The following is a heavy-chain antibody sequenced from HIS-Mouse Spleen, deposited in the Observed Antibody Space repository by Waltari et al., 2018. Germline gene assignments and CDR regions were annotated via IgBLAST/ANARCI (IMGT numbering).Heavy chain of an antibody. D-gene: IGHD6-13*01. CDR1: GGPISSSSYS. V-gene: IGHV4-39*07. CDR2: IYYSGST. Sequence: QLQLQESGPGLVKPSETLSLTCTVPGGPISSSSYSWGWIRQPPGKGLEWIGSIYYSGSTYYNPSLKSRVTISVDTSKNQFSLKLSSVTAADTAVYYCAREIPYSRSWYDWYFDLWGRGTLVTVSS. J-gene: IGHJ2*01. CDR3: AREIPYSRSWYDWYFDL.